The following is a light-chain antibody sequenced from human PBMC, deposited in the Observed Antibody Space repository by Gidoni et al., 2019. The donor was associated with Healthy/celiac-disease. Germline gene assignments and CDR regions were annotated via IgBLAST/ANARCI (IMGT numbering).Light chain of an antibody. V-gene: IGKV1-5*03. Sequence: DIQMTPSPSTLSASVGDRVTITCRASQSISNWLAWYQQKPGKAPKLLIYKASSLESGVPSRFSGSGSGTEFTLTISSLQPDDFATYYCQQYNSYSWTFXQXTKVEIK. J-gene: IGKJ1*01. CDR3: QQYNSYSWT. CDR1: QSISNW. CDR2: KAS.